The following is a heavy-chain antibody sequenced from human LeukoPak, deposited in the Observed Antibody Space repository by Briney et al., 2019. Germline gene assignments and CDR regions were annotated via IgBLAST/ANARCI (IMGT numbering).Heavy chain of an antibody. J-gene: IGHJ4*02. CDR3: ARYGSGTQADY. CDR2: IYYSGST. D-gene: IGHD3-10*01. V-gene: IGHV4-59*01. CDR1: GGSISSYY. Sequence: SETLSPTCTVSGGSISSYYWSWIRQPPGKGLEWIGYIYYSGSTNYNPSLKSRVTISVDTSKNQFSLKLSPVTAADTAVYYCARYGSGTQADYWGQGTLVTVSS.